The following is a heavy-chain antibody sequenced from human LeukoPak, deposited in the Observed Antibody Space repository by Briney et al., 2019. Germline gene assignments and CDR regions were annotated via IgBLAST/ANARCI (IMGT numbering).Heavy chain of an antibody. CDR3: ARDIVVVPAAERGNYYYYYGMDV. V-gene: IGHV1-18*01. CDR1: GYTFTSYG. J-gene: IGHJ6*02. D-gene: IGHD2-2*01. Sequence: ASVKVYCKASGYTFTSYGISWVRQAPGQGLEWMGWISAYNGNTNYAQKLQGRVTMTTDTSTSTAYMELRSLRSDDTAVYYCARDIVVVPAAERGNYYYYYGMDVWGQGTTVTVSS. CDR2: ISAYNGNT.